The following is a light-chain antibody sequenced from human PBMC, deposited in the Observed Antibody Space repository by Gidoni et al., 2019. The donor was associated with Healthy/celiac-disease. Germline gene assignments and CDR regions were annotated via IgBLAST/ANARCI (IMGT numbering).Light chain of an antibody. CDR1: QSISSY. CDR3: QQSYSTLLT. Sequence: DIQMTQSPSSLSPSVGDRVTITCRAIQSISSYLNWYQQKPGKAPKLLIYAASSLQSGVPLRFSGSGSGTDFTLTISSLQPEDFATYYCQQSYSTLLTFGGGTKVEIK. J-gene: IGKJ4*01. V-gene: IGKV1-39*01. CDR2: AAS.